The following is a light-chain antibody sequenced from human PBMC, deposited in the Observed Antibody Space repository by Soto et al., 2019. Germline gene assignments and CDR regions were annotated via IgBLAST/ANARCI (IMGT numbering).Light chain of an antibody. Sequence: QSVLTQAPSASGTPGQRVTISCSGRSSNIGNNIVNWYQQLPGTAPKLLIYGDNQRPSGVPDRFSGSKSGTSASLAISGLQSEDEADYYCAAWDDGLTSVVFGGGTKLTVL. J-gene: IGLJ2*01. CDR3: AAWDDGLTSVV. CDR2: GDN. CDR1: SSNIGNNI. V-gene: IGLV1-44*01.